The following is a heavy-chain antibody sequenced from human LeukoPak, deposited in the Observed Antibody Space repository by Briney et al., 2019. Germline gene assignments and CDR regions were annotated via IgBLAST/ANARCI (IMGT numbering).Heavy chain of an antibody. J-gene: IGHJ4*02. CDR2: IYYSGST. CDR3: ARDPIPKYYYGSGSSGFDY. D-gene: IGHD3-10*01. Sequence: PSETLSLTCTVSGGSISSYYWSWIRQPPGKGLEWIGYIYYSGSTNYNPSLKSRVTISVDTSKNQFSLKLSSVTAADTAVYYCARDPIPKYYYGSGSSGFDYWGQGTLVTVSS. V-gene: IGHV4-59*01. CDR1: GGSISSYY.